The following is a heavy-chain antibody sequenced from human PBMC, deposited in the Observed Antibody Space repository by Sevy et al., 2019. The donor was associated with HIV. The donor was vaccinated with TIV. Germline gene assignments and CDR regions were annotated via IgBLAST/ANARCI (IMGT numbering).Heavy chain of an antibody. CDR2: ISGSSNYM. CDR1: GFTFSDYL. J-gene: IGHJ3*02. V-gene: IGHV3-21*01. Sequence: GGSLRLSCVASGFTFSDYLMNWVRQSPGKGLEWVASISGSSNYMYYADSLKGRVTISRDNAKNSLYLQMNSLRAEDTAVFYCARRGLSTVYDAFDIWGQGTMVTVSS. D-gene: IGHD4-17*01. CDR3: ARRGLSTVYDAFDI.